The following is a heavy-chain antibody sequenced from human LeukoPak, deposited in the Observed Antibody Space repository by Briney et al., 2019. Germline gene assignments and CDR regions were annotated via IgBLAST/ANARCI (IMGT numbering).Heavy chain of an antibody. Sequence: PGGSLRLSCAASGFTFSSYNMNWVRQAPGKWLEWVSSITTSSGTHIYYAASVKGRFTISRDNAKNSLYLQMNSLRAEDTAVYYCARAYCSTTSCYTDDAFAIWGQGTMVTVSS. D-gene: IGHD2-2*02. CDR3: ARAYCSTTSCYTDDAFAI. CDR2: ITTSSGTHI. V-gene: IGHV3-21*01. J-gene: IGHJ3*02. CDR1: GFTFSSYN.